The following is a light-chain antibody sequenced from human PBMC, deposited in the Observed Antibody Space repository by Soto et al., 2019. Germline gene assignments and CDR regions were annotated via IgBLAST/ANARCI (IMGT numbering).Light chain of an antibody. J-gene: IGLJ2*01. CDR3: QSYDSSLRGSV. CDR1: SSNVGAPYD. V-gene: IGLV1-40*01. CDR2: GNS. Sequence: QSVLTQPPSVSGAPGQRVTISCTGRSSNVGAPYDVHWYQLLPGAAPKLLIYGNSNRPSGVPDRFSGSKSGTSASLAITGLQAEDEADYYCQSYDSSLRGSVFGGGTKLTVL.